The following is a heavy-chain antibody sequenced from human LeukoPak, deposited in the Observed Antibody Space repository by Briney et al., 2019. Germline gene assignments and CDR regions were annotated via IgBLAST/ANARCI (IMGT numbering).Heavy chain of an antibody. D-gene: IGHD1-1*01. CDR3: ATGGSYFDY. CDR1: GFTVSRNY. CDR2: IYSDANT. J-gene: IGHJ4*02. Sequence: HPGGSLRLSCAASGFTVSRNYMTWVRQPPGKGLELVSFIYSDANTYYADSVKGRFIISRDNSNNTLYLQMNSLRAEDTAVYYCATGGSYFDYWGQGTQVTVSS. V-gene: IGHV3-66*01.